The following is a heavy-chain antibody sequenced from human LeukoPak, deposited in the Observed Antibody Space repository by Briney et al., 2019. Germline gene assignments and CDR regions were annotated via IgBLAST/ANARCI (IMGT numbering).Heavy chain of an antibody. CDR1: GFTFYSHA. J-gene: IGHJ4*02. D-gene: IGHD1-26*01. Sequence: GGSLRLSCAASGFTFYSHAMVWVRQAPGKGLEWVSLISFDGSNKVHADSVMGRFTISRDNSKNTVDLQINSLRHEDTAVYYCAKDWGQRGVGASLGHWGQGTLVIVSS. CDR3: AKDWGQRGVGASLGH. V-gene: IGHV3-30-3*01. CDR2: ISFDGSNK.